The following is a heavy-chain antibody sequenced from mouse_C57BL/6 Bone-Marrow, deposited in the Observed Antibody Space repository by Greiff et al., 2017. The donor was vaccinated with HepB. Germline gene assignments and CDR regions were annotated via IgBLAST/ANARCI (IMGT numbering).Heavy chain of an antibody. CDR3: ARKGIRGAY. V-gene: IGHV1-64*01. Sequence: QVQLKQPGAELVKPGASVKLSCKASGYTFTSYWMHWVKQRPGQGLEWIGMIHPNSGSTNYNEKFKSKATLTVDKSSSTAYMQLSSLTSEDSAVYYCARKGIRGAYWGQGTLVTVSA. CDR2: IHPNSGST. D-gene: IGHD3-3*01. CDR1: GYTFTSYW. J-gene: IGHJ3*01.